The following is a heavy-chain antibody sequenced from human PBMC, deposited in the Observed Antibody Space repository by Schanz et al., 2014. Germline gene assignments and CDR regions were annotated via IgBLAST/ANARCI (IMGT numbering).Heavy chain of an antibody. Sequence: EVQLVESGGGLVKPGGSLRLSCAASGFTFNTFGMNWVRQAPGKGLEWVSCITGGSTTYTYYADSVRGRFTISRDNAKSSVYLQMNSLRAEDTAVYYCARSGVDVWGQGTTVTVSS. J-gene: IGHJ6*02. D-gene: IGHD3-10*01. V-gene: IGHV3-21*01. CDR1: GFTFNTFG. CDR2: ITGGSTTYT. CDR3: ARSGVDV.